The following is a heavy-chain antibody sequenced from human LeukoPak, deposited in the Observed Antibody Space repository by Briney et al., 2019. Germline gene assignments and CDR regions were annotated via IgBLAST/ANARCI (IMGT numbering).Heavy chain of an antibody. CDR2: ISGHQGNT. J-gene: IGHJ4*02. CDR3: ARSDLATITAGPFEY. Sequence: ASVKVSCKASGYTFSTHGITWVRQAPGQGLEWMGWISGHQGNTKYAQNFQGRVTMTTDTSTSTAYMDLRSLRSDDTAIYFCARSDLATITAGPFEYWGQGTLVAVSS. V-gene: IGHV1-18*01. D-gene: IGHD5-24*01. CDR1: GYTFSTHG.